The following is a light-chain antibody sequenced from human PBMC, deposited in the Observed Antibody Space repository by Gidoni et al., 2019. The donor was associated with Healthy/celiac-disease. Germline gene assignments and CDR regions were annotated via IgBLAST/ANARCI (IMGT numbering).Light chain of an antibody. J-gene: IGKJ4*01. CDR3: RQYDNLPLT. CDR2: DAS. V-gene: IGKV1-33*01. Sequence: DIPMTQFPSSLSASVGDRVTITCPASQDISNYLNWYQQKPGKAPKLLIYDASNLETGVPSRVSGSGSETDFTFSISRLQPEEIETCYWRQYDNLPLTFGGGTKVEIK. CDR1: QDISNY.